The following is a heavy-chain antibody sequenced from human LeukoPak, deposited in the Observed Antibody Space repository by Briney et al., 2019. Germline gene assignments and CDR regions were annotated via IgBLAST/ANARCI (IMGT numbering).Heavy chain of an antibody. V-gene: IGHV4-59*12. CDR3: ARSLRSSSWYYNV. J-gene: IGHJ6*02. Sequence: SETLSLTCSVSGGSINNYWWNWIRQPPGKGLEWIGYIYYSGSTSYNPSLKSRLTISVDTSLNQFSLKLSSVTAADTAVYYCARSLRSSSWYYNVWGQGTTVTVSS. CDR2: IYYSGST. D-gene: IGHD6-13*01. CDR1: GGSINNYW.